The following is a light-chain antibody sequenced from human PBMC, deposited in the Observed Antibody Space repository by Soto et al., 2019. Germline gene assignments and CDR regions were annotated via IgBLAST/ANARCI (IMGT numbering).Light chain of an antibody. Sequence: QSVLTQPPSASGTPGQRVTISCSGSSSNIGSNTVNWYQQLPGTAPKLLIYSNNQRPSGVPDRFSGSKSGTSASLAIRGLQSEDEADYYCAAWDDSLNGSYVFGTGTKVT. CDR2: SNN. CDR3: AAWDDSLNGSYV. CDR1: SSNIGSNT. V-gene: IGLV1-44*01. J-gene: IGLJ1*01.